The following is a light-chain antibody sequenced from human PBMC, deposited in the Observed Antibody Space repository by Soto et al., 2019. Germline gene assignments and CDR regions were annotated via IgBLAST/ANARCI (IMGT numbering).Light chain of an antibody. CDR1: QSISSW. CDR2: KAS. V-gene: IGKV1-5*03. Sequence: DIQMTQAPSTLSASVGDRVTITCRASQSISSWLACYQQKPGTAPKLLIYKASSLQSGVPSRFVGSGSGTECTLTISSLQPDDFATDYCQKDSSYPSTFGQGNKLEIK. J-gene: IGKJ2*01. CDR3: QKDSSYPST.